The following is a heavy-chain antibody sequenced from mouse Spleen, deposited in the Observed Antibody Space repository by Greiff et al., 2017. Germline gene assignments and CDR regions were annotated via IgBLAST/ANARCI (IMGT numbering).Heavy chain of an antibody. CDR2: ISYDGSN. CDR1: GYSITSGYY. D-gene: IGHD4-1*01. J-gene: IGHJ4*01. Sequence: EVQLVESGPGLVKPSQSLSLTCSVTGYSITSGYYWNWIRQFPGNKLEWMGYISYDGSNNYNPSLKNRISITRDTSKNQFFLKLNSVTTEDTATYYCARSGERYAMDYWGQGTSVTVSS. CDR3: ARSGERYAMDY. V-gene: IGHV3-6*01.